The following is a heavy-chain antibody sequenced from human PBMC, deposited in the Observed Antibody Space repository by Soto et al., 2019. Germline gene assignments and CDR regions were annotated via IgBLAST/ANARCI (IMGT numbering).Heavy chain of an antibody. D-gene: IGHD5-12*01. Sequence: SETLSLTCTFSGGSISSGDYYWSWIRQPPGKGLEWIGYIYYSGTTFYNPSLKSRLTISVDTSKNQFSLKLSSVAAADTAVYYCARDASGYANFDSWGQGTLVTVSS. CDR2: IYYSGTT. CDR1: GGSISSGDYY. CDR3: ARDASGYANFDS. J-gene: IGHJ4*02. V-gene: IGHV4-30-4*01.